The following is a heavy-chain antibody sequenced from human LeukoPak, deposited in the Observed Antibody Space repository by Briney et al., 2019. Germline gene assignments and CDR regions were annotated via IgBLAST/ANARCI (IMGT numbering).Heavy chain of an antibody. CDR3: ASHDSSGYYEENWFDP. CDR1: GFTFSSYA. D-gene: IGHD3-22*01. V-gene: IGHV3-23*01. CDR2: ISGSGGST. Sequence: GGSLRLSCAASGFTFSSYAMSWVRQAPGKGLEWVSAISGSGGSTYYADSVKGRFTISRDNSKNTLYLQMNSVRAEDTAVYYCASHDSSGYYEENWFDPWGQGTLVTVSS. J-gene: IGHJ5*02.